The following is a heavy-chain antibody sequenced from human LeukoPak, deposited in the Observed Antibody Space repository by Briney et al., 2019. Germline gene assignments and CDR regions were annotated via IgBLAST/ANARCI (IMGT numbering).Heavy chain of an antibody. CDR2: LYSNSIT. J-gene: IGHJ4*02. D-gene: IGHD3-22*01. V-gene: IGHV3-53*01. Sequence: GESLRLSCAASGFTVNNNYMTWVRQAPGKGLEWVSVLYSNSITYYADSVKGRFTISRDSSKNTLYLQMNSLRAEDTAVYYCARGINMMIVAPGYWGQGTLVTVSS. CDR3: ARGINMMIVAPGY. CDR1: GFTVNNNY.